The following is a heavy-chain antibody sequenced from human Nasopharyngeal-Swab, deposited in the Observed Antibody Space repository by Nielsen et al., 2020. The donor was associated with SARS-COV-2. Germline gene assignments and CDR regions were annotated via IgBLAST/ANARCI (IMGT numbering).Heavy chain of an antibody. J-gene: IGHJ5*02. D-gene: IGHD3-22*01. CDR3: ARDSADYYDSSIFSNWFDP. CDR2: INHSGST. V-gene: IGHV4-34*01. CDR1: GGSFSGYY. Sequence: SETLSLTCAVYGGSFSGYYWSWIRQPPGKGLEWIGEINHSGSTNYNPSLKSRVTISVDTSKNQFSLKLSSVTAADTAVYYCARDSADYYDSSIFSNWFDPWGQGTLVTVSS.